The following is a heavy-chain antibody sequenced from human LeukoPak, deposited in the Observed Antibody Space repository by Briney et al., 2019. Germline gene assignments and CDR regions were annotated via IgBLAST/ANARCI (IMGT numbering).Heavy chain of an antibody. CDR1: GGSISSSSYY. D-gene: IGHD3-22*01. CDR3: ACPYYYDSSGYYSGNY. V-gene: IGHV4-39*07. J-gene: IGHJ4*02. CDR2: IYYSGST. Sequence: PSETLSLTCTVSGGSISSSSYYWGWIRQPPGKGLEWIGSIYYSGSTYYNPSLKSRVTISVDTSKNQFSLKLSSVTAADTAVYYCACPYYYDSSGYYSGNYWGQGTLDTVSS.